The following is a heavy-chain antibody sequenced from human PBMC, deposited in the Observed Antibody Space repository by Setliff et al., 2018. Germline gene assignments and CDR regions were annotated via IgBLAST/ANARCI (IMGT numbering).Heavy chain of an antibody. D-gene: IGHD6-19*01. V-gene: IGHV3-30-3*01. CDR3: AVAVAGMNHFDY. CDR1: GFTFSSYA. J-gene: IGHJ4*02. CDR2: ISYDGSNK. Sequence: QPGGSLRLSCAASGFTFSSYALHWVRQAPGKGLEWVAVISYDGSNKYYADSVKGRFTISRDNSKNTLYLQMNSLRAEDTAVYYCAVAVAGMNHFDYWGQGTLVTV.